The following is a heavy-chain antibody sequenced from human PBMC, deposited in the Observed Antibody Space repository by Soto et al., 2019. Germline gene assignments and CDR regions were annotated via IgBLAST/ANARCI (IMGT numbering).Heavy chain of an antibody. Sequence: PGGSLRLSCAASGFTFSRYGMHWVRQEPGKGLEWVAVTSFDGSSKYYADSVTGRFTISRDNSQNTLYLQINSLRTEDTAVYYCARTVGGYNFQTMDYWGQGTLVTVSS. J-gene: IGHJ4*02. CDR1: GFTFSRYG. CDR3: ARTVGGYNFQTMDY. CDR2: TSFDGSSK. V-gene: IGHV3-30-3*01. D-gene: IGHD5-12*01.